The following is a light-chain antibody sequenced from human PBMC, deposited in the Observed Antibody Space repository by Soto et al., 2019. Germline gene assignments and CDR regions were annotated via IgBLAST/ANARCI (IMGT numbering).Light chain of an antibody. Sequence: ELVLTQSPGTLSLSPGERATLSCRASQSVSSSYLAWYQHKPGQAPRLLIYGASSRATGIPHRFSGSGSGTDFTLTISRLEPEDFAVYYCQQYGSSPPYSFGQGTKLEIK. V-gene: IGKV3-20*01. CDR3: QQYGSSPPYS. CDR1: QSVSSSY. J-gene: IGKJ2*01. CDR2: GAS.